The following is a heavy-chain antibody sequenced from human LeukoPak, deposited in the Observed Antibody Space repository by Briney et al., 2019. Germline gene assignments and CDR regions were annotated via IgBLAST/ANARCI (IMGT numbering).Heavy chain of an antibody. CDR1: GFTFSSYA. CDR3: EKENDDLGVFIMIDS. V-gene: IGHV3-23*01. J-gene: IGHJ4*02. Sequence: PGGSLRLSCAASGFTFSSYAMSWVRQAPGKGLEWVSAISGSGGSTYYADSVKGRFTISRDNSKNTLYLQMNSLRAEDTAVYYCEKENDDLGVFIMIDSGGQEPLVPVSS. CDR2: ISGSGGST. D-gene: IGHD3-3*01.